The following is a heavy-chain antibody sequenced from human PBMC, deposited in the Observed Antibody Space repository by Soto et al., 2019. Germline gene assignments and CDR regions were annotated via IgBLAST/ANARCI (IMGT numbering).Heavy chain of an antibody. Sequence: QVQLVQSGAEVKKPGASVKVSCKASGYTFTSYYMHGVRQAPGQGLEWMGIINPSGGSTSYAQKFQGRVTMTRDTSTSTVYMELSSLRSEDTAVYYCARDYGYDSSGYTFDYWGQGTLVTVSS. CDR3: ARDYGYDSSGYTFDY. D-gene: IGHD3-22*01. J-gene: IGHJ4*02. V-gene: IGHV1-46*03. CDR1: GYTFTSYY. CDR2: INPSGGST.